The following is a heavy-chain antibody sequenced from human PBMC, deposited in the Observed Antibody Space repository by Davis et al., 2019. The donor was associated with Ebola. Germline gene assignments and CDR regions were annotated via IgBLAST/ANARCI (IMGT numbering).Heavy chain of an antibody. Sequence: GESLKISCAASGFTFSSYSMNWVRQAPGKGLEWVSSISSSSSYIYYADSVKGRFTISRDNAKNSLYLQMNSLRAEDTAVYYCARDHGDYRYWGQGTLVTVSS. D-gene: IGHD4-17*01. V-gene: IGHV3-21*01. CDR3: ARDHGDYRY. J-gene: IGHJ4*02. CDR2: ISSSSSYI. CDR1: GFTFSSYS.